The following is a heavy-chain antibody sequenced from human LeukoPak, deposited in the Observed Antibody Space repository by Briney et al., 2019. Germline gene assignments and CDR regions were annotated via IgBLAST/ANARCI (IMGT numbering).Heavy chain of an antibody. V-gene: IGHV1-2*02. Sequence: GASVKVSCKASGYTFTGYYMHWVRQAPGQGLEWMGWINPNSGGTNYAQKFQGRVTMTRDTSISTAYMELSRLRSDDTAVYYCAREIGPSYSSSWYPRSWFDPWGQGTLVTVSS. J-gene: IGHJ5*02. D-gene: IGHD6-13*01. CDR1: GYTFTGYY. CDR2: INPNSGGT. CDR3: AREIGPSYSSSWYPRSWFDP.